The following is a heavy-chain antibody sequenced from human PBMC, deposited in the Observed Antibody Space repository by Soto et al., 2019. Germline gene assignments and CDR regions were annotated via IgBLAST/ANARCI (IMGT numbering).Heavy chain of an antibody. CDR3: AMTAVAGTWPPRPFFDY. CDR1: GFTFSSYA. D-gene: IGHD6-19*01. Sequence: GSLRLSCAASGFTFSSYAMSWVRQAPGKGLEWVSAISGSGGSTYYADSVKGRFTISRDNSKNTLYLQMNSLRAEDTAVYYCAMTAVAGTWPPRPFFDYWGQGTLVTVSS. J-gene: IGHJ4*02. V-gene: IGHV3-23*01. CDR2: ISGSGGST.